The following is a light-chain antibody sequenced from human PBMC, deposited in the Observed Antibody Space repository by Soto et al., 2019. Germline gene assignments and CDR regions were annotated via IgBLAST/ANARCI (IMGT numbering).Light chain of an antibody. J-gene: IGKJ2*01. CDR2: AAS. CDR1: QSISSY. Sequence: DIQMTQSPSSLSASVGDRVTITCRASQSISSYLNWYQQKPGKAPKLLIYAASSLQSGVPSRFSGSGSGTDFTLTIGSLQPEDFATYYCQQSYSSPYTFAQGNKLEIK. CDR3: QQSYSSPYT. V-gene: IGKV1-39*01.